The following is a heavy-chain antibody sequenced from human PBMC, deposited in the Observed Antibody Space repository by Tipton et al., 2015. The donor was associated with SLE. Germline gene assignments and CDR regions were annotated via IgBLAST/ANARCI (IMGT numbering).Heavy chain of an antibody. CDR3: ARGVGARGSNLDY. J-gene: IGHJ4*02. Sequence: TLSLTCTVSGGSISSYYWSWIRQPPGKGLEWIGYIYYSGSTNYNPSLKSRVTISVDTSKNQFSLKLSSVTAADTAVYYCARGVGARGSNLDYWGQGTLVTVCS. D-gene: IGHD1-26*01. CDR1: GGSISSYY. V-gene: IGHV4-59*01. CDR2: IYYSGST.